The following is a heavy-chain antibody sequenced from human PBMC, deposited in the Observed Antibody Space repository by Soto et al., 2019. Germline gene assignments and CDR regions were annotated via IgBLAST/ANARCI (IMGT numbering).Heavy chain of an antibody. CDR2: IYYNAIT. CDR3: ARANIAAAGTVFDP. Sequence: QVKLQESGPGLVKPSETLSLTCTVSGDSVSNGAYYWSWVRQPPGKGLEWIGYIYYNAITNYNPPVKSRVTVLVDTSKSEISLTLNSVTAADTAVDYCARANIAAAGTVFDPWGQGVLVTVSA. V-gene: IGHV4-61*08. D-gene: IGHD6-13*01. J-gene: IGHJ5*02. CDR1: GDSVSNGAYY.